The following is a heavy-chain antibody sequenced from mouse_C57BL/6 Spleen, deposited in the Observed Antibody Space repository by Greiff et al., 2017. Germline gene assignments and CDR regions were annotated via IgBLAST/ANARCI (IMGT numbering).Heavy chain of an antibody. CDR3: AREDWFAY. CDR2: IYPRDGST. V-gene: IGHV1-85*01. J-gene: IGHJ3*01. CDR1: GYTFTSYD. Sequence: QVQLQQSGPELVKPGASVKLSCKASGYTFTSYDINWVKQRPGQGLEWIGWIYPRDGSTKYNEKFKGKATLTVDTSSSKAYMERHSLTSEDAAVYFCAREDWFAYWGQGTLVTVSA.